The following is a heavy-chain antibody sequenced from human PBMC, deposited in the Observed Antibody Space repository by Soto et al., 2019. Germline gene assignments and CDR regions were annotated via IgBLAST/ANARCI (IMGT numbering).Heavy chain of an antibody. J-gene: IGHJ4*02. V-gene: IGHV5-51*01. D-gene: IGHD2-8*02. CDR3: ASSVLVTSTMNYFDL. CDR2: IYPDDSDT. Sequence: GESLKISCQASGYSFSNFWVAWVRQMPGEGLEWLGIIYPDDSDTRYSPSFLGQVTISADKSIKTTYLQWSSLKASDTAIYFCASSVLVTSTMNYFDLWGQGTLVTVSS. CDR1: GYSFSNFW.